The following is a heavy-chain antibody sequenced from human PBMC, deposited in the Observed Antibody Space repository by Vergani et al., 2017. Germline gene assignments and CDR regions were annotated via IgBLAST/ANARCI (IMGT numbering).Heavy chain of an antibody. V-gene: IGHV1-46*01. D-gene: IGHD6-13*01. CDR2: INPSGGST. Sequence: QVQLVQSGAEVKKPGASVKVSCKASGYTFTSYYMHWVRQASGQGLEWMGIINPSGGSTSYAQKFQGRVTMTRDMSTSTVYMELSSLRSEDTAVYYCARVPINSSPREGYFDYWGQGTLVTVSS. CDR3: ARVPINSSPREGYFDY. J-gene: IGHJ4*02. CDR1: GYTFTSYY.